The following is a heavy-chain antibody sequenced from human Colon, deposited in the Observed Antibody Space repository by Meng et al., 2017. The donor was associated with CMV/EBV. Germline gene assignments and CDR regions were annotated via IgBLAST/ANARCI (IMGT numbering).Heavy chain of an antibody. Sequence: GGSLRLSCTTSGFNFDDYAMHWVRHVPGKGLEWLAGISWNSATMAYADSVRGRFTISRDNAKNSLYLQMHSLRGEDTALYYCANDTLFGILINFGGMDVWGQGTTVTVSS. CDR3: ANDTLFGILINFGGMDV. D-gene: IGHD3-3*01. CDR2: ISWNSATM. V-gene: IGHV3-9*01. J-gene: IGHJ6*02. CDR1: GFNFDDYA.